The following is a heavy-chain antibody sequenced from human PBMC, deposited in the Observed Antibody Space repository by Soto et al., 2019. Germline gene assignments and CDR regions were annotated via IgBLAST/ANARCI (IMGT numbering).Heavy chain of an antibody. CDR3: ARSPRSSPYFDF. CDR1: GYTFSNFW. Sequence: SLKISCQCSGYTFSNFWIGWVRRLPGQGLEWMGIIYPGDHETRYSPSFLGKVTISAETSINTAYLQWSSLEASDSAFYFCARSPRSSPYFDFWGQGALVTVSS. CDR2: IYPGDHET. J-gene: IGHJ4*02. V-gene: IGHV5-51*01. D-gene: IGHD6-13*01.